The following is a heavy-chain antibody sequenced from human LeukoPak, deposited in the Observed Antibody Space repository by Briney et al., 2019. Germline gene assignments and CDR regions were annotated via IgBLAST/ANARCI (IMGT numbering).Heavy chain of an antibody. CDR2: ISSSGSTI. CDR1: GFTFSDYY. V-gene: IGHV3-11*01. J-gene: IGHJ4*02. D-gene: IGHD4-17*01. Sequence: GGSLRLSCAASGFTFSDYYMSWIRQAPGKGLEWVSYISSSGSTIYHADSVKGRFTISRDNAKNSLYLQMNSLRAEDTAVYYCARDLLDWTTVELTTPYWGQGTLVTVSS. CDR3: ARDLLDWTTVELTTPY.